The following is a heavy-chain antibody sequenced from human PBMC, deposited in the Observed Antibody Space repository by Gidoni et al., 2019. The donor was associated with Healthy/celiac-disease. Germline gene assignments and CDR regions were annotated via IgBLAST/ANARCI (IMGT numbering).Heavy chain of an antibody. CDR1: GGTFSSYA. V-gene: IGHV1-69*01. D-gene: IGHD3-10*01. Sequence: QVQLVQSGAEVKKPGSSVKVSCKASGGTFSSYAISWVRQAPGQGLEWMGGIIPIFGTANYAQKFQGRVTITADESTSTAYMELSSLRSEDTAVYYCARDQYYYGSGSPSGGVWFDPWGQGTLVTVSS. CDR3: ARDQYYYGSGSPSGGVWFDP. CDR2: IIPIFGTA. J-gene: IGHJ5*02.